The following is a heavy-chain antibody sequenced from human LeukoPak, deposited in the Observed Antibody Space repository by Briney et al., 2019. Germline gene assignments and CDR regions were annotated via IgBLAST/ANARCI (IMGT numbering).Heavy chain of an antibody. CDR2: IYHSGST. CDR1: GGSISSGGYS. Sequence: PSQTPSLTCAVSGGSISSGGYSWSWIRQPPGKGLEWIGYIYHSGSTYYNPSLKSRVTISVDRSKNQFSLKLSSVTAADTAVYYCAMTTTVTTSYYYGMDVWGKGTTVTVSS. D-gene: IGHD4-17*01. V-gene: IGHV4-30-2*01. J-gene: IGHJ6*04. CDR3: AMTTTVTTSYYYGMDV.